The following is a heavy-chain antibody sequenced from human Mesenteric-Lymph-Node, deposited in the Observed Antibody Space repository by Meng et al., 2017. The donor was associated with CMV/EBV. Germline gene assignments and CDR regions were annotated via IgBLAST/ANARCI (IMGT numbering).Heavy chain of an antibody. J-gene: IGHJ4*02. CDR3: ACSTGYSSSWYWSSIDY. V-gene: IGHV3-30*02. CDR2: IRYDGSNK. Sequence: GESLKISCAASGIPFSSYGMHWVRQAPGKGLEWVAFIRYDGSNKYYADSVKGRFTISRDNSKNTLYLQMNGLRAEDTAVYYCACSTGYSSSWYWSSIDYWGQGTLVTVSS. CDR1: GIPFSSYG. D-gene: IGHD6-13*01.